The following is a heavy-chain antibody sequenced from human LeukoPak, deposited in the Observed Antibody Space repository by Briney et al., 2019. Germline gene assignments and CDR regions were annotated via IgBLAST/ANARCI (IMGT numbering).Heavy chain of an antibody. CDR1: GFSLSGYW. V-gene: IGHV3-74*01. Sequence: GGSLRLSCVASGFSLSGYWMYWVRQAPGKGLMYISRNNGDGSTTNYADVVKGRFTMSRDNVKNTLYLQMNSLRVEDTAVYYCAKAPPYKKYFDYWGQGTLVTVSS. D-gene: IGHD1-1*01. CDR2: NNGDGSTT. CDR3: AKAPPYKKYFDY. J-gene: IGHJ4*02.